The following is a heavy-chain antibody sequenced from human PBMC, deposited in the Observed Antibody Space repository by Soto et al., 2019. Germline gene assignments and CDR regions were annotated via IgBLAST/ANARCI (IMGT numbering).Heavy chain of an antibody. V-gene: IGHV5-51*01. CDR3: ARQLAAAGTRWLDP. Sequence: PGESLKISCKGSGYSFTSYWIGWVRHMPGKGLEWMGIIYPGDSDTRYSPSFQGQVTISADKAISTAYLQWSSLKASDTAMYYCARQLAAAGTRWLDPWGQGTLVTVSS. CDR2: IYPGDSDT. CDR1: GYSFTSYW. D-gene: IGHD6-13*01. J-gene: IGHJ5*02.